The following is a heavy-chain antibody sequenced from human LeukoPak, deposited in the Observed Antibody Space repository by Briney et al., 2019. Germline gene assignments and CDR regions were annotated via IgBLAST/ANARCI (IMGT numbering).Heavy chain of an antibody. Sequence: ASVKVSCKASGYTFTGYYMHWVRQAPGQGLEWMGWINPNSGGTNYAQKFQGRVTMTRGTSISTAYMELSRLRSDDTAVYYCATLGGITGTTNAFDIWGQGTMVTVSS. J-gene: IGHJ3*02. CDR3: ATLGGITGTTNAFDI. D-gene: IGHD1-7*01. V-gene: IGHV1-2*02. CDR1: GYTFTGYY. CDR2: INPNSGGT.